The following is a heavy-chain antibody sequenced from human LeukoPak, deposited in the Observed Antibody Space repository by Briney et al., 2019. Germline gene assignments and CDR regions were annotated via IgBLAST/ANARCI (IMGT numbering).Heavy chain of an antibody. D-gene: IGHD3-22*01. CDR2: DGHT. V-gene: IGHV4-61*01. Sequence: HPSETLSLTCTVSGGSVSSGYFHWSWIRQAPGKGLEWIGHDGHTNYNPSLRSRVTISIDTSSNQFSLRLNSVTAADTAVYYCAREVEYYDSSGYRPHAFDIWGQGTLVTVSS. CDR3: AREVEYYDSSGYRPHAFDI. CDR1: GGSVSSGYFH. J-gene: IGHJ3*02.